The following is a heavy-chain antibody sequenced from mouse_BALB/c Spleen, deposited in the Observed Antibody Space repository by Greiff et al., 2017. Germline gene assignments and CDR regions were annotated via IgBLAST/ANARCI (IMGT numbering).Heavy chain of an antibody. CDR3: TNTFAY. J-gene: IGHJ3*01. CDR2: ISSGGSYT. CDR1: GFTFSSYT. Sequence: EVQGVESGGGLVKPGGSLKLSCAASGFTFSSYTMSWVRQTPEKRLEWVATISSGGSYTYYPDSVKGRFTISRDNAKNTLYLQMSSLKSEDTAMYYCTNTFAYWGQGTLVTVSA. V-gene: IGHV5-6-4*01. D-gene: IGHD5-1-1*01.